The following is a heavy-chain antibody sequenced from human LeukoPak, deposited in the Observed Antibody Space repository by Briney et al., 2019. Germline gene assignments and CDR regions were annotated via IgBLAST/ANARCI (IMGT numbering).Heavy chain of an antibody. Sequence: PGGSPRLSCAASGFTFSSYSMNWVRQAPGKGLEWVSSISSSSSYIYYADSVKGRFTISRDNAKNSLYLQMNSLRAEDTAVYYCARVPGPYYYDSSGYYSVRPVDYWGQGTLVTVSS. V-gene: IGHV3-21*01. CDR2: ISSSSSYI. J-gene: IGHJ4*02. CDR1: GFTFSSYS. CDR3: ARVPGPYYYDSSGYYSVRPVDY. D-gene: IGHD3-22*01.